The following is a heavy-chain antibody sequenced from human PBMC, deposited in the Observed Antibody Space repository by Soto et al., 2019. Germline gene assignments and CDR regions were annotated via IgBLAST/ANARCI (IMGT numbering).Heavy chain of an antibody. J-gene: IGHJ6*02. Sequence: ASVKVSCKASGYTFTSYYMHWVRQAPGQGLEWMGIINPSGGSTSYAQKFQGRVTMTRDTSTSTVYMELSSLRSEDTAVYYCARDLELTGPPYYYCGMDVWGQGTTLTVSS. CDR3: ARDLELTGPPYYYCGMDV. D-gene: IGHD1-26*01. CDR2: INPSGGST. V-gene: IGHV1-46*01. CDR1: GYTFTSYY.